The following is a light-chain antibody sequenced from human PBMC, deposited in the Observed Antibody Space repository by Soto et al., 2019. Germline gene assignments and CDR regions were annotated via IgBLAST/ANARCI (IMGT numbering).Light chain of an antibody. Sequence: EIVMTQSPATLSVSPGERATLSCRASQSVSSKLAWYQQKPGQAPRLLIYGASTRATGIPARFSGSGSGTEFTLIISSLQSEDFAVYYCQQYNSGYTFGQGTKLEIK. CDR3: QQYNSGYT. J-gene: IGKJ2*01. V-gene: IGKV3-15*01. CDR2: GAS. CDR1: QSVSSK.